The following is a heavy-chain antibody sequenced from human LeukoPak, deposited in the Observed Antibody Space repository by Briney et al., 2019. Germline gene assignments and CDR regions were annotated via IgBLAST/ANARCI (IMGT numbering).Heavy chain of an antibody. CDR3: ARVIAALGGYYYYYYMDV. CDR2: ISTNSDIR. D-gene: IGHD6-6*01. Sequence: ASVKVSCKASGYTFTNYGISWVRQAPGQGLEWMGWISTNSDIRTYAQTLQGRFTMTTDTATTTAYMELNNLTFDDTAVYYCARVIAALGGYYYYYYMDVWGKGTPVTVSS. J-gene: IGHJ6*03. CDR1: GYTFTNYG. V-gene: IGHV1-18*01.